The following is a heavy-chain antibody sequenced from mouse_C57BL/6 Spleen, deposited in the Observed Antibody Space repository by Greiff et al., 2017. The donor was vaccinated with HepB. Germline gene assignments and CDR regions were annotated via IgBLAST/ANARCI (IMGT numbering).Heavy chain of an antibody. CDR1: GYSITSGYY. CDR3: ANYDYGFAY. CDR2: ISYDGSN. J-gene: IGHJ3*01. Sequence: EVQLQESGPGLVKPSQSLSLTCSVTGYSITSGYYWNWIRQFPGNKLEWMGYISYDGSNNYNPSLKNRISITRDTSKNQFFLKLNSVTTEDTATYYCANYDYGFAYWGQGTLVTVSA. D-gene: IGHD2-4*01. V-gene: IGHV3-6*01.